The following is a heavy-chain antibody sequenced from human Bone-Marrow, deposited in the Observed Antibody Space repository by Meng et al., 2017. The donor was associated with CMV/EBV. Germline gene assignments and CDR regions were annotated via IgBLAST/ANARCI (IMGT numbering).Heavy chain of an antibody. J-gene: IGHJ4*02. CDR3: ARRGRGYCSSTSCYGDY. D-gene: IGHD2-2*01. CDR2: INWNGGST. Sequence: GESLKISCAASGFTFDDYGMSWVRQAPGKGLEWVSGINWNGGSTGYADSVKGRFTISRDNAKNSLYLQMNSLRAEDTALYYCARRGRGYCSSTSCYGDYWGQGTLVTVSS. CDR1: GFTFDDYG. V-gene: IGHV3-20*04.